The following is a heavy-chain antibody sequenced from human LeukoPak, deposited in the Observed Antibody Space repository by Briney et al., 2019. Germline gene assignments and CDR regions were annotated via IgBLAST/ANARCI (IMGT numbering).Heavy chain of an antibody. Sequence: SVTVSCTASGGTFSSYAISWVRQAPGQGLEWMGGIIPIFGTANYAQKFQGRVTITADESTSTAYMELSSLRSEDTAVYYCAADIVASNPNGGYYYGMDVWGQGTTVTVSS. J-gene: IGHJ6*02. CDR2: IIPIFGTA. CDR3: AADIVASNPNGGYYYGMDV. CDR1: GGTFSSYA. D-gene: IGHD5-12*01. V-gene: IGHV1-69*13.